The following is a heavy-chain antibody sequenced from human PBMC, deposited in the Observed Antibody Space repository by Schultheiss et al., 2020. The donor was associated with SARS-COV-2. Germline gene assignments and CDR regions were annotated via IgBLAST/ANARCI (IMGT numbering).Heavy chain of an antibody. Sequence: SETLSLTCTVSGGSISSYYWSWIRQPAGKGLEWIGRIYTSGSTNYNPSLKSRVTMSVDTSKNQFSLKLSSVTAADTAVYYCARDWATVTNRPGSYYYGMDVWGHGTTVTVSS. CDR3: ARDWATVTNRPGSYYYGMDV. D-gene: IGHD4-17*01. V-gene: IGHV4-4*07. CDR1: GGSISSYY. CDR2: IYTSGST. J-gene: IGHJ6*02.